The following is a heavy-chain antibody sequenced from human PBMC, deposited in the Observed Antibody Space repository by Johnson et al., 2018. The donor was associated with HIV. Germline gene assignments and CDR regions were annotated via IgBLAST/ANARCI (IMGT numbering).Heavy chain of an antibody. V-gene: IGHV3-30*04. Sequence: QVQLVESGGGVVQPGRSLRVSCAASGFTFSTYAMHWVRQAPGKGLEWVAVISYDGSNKYYADSVKGRFIISRDNARNTLYLQMNGLRVEDTAVYYCARGDWLTVVTSPDAFDIWGQGTMVTVSS. CDR2: ISYDGSNK. D-gene: IGHD4-23*01. J-gene: IGHJ3*02. CDR3: ARGDWLTVVTSPDAFDI. CDR1: GFTFSTYA.